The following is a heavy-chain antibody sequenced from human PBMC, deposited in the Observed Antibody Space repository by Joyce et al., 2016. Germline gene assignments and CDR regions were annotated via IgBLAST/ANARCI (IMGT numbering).Heavy chain of an antibody. J-gene: IGHJ3*02. CDR3: ARDIHYYNSSGYYWGAFDI. Sequence: QVQLVQSGSEVKKPGASVEVSCKAPGYIFTTYGISWVRQAPGQGFEWMGWIRGQHGNTKYAHEFQGRVTMTIDTSTSTAYMELESLRSDDTAVYYCARDIHYYNSSGYYWGAFDIWGQGTMVSVSS. D-gene: IGHD3-22*01. V-gene: IGHV1-18*01. CDR2: IRGQHGNT. CDR1: GYIFTTYG.